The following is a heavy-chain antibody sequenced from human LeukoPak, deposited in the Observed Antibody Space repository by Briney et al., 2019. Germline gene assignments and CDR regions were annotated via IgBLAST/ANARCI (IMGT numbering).Heavy chain of an antibody. J-gene: IGHJ4*02. D-gene: IGHD2-15*01. CDR1: GGSFSGYY. V-gene: IGHV4-39*01. CDR3: ARRGYCSGGSCYSFGYFDY. Sequence: SETLSLTCAVYGGSFSGYYWGWIRQPPGKGLEWIGSIYYSGSTYYNPSLKSRVTISVDTSKNQFSLKLSSVTAADTAVYYCARRGYCSGGSCYSFGYFDYWGQGTLVTVSS. CDR2: IYYSGST.